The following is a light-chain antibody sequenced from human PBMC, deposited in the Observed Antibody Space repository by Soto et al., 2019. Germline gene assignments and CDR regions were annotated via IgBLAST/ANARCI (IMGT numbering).Light chain of an antibody. J-gene: IGKJ4*01. V-gene: IGKV1-12*01. CDR2: TGS. CDR1: QGISNW. CDR3: RQANSFPRT. Sequence: DIQMTQSPSSVSASVGDRVSITCRASQGISNWLAWYQQKPGRAPKLLIYTGSSLQSGVPSRFSDTRCGTDFNLTISGLQPEDVATYYCRQANSFPRTFGGGTKVEIK.